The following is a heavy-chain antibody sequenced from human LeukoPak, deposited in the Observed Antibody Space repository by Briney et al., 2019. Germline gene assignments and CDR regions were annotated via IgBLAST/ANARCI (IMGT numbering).Heavy chain of an antibody. CDR1: GYSISSGYY. J-gene: IGHJ3*02. CDR2: IYHSGST. D-gene: IGHD3-3*01. CDR3: ARSRWRITIFGVVIRDAFDI. V-gene: IGHV4-38-2*01. Sequence: PSETLSLTCAVSGYSISSGYYWGWIRQPPGKGLEWIGSIYHSGSTYYNPSLKSRVTISVDTSKNQSSLKLSSVTAADTAVYYCARSRWRITIFGVVIRDAFDIWGQGTMVTVSS.